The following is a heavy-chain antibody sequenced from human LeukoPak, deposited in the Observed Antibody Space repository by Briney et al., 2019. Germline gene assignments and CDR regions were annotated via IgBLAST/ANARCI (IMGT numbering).Heavy chain of an antibody. CDR3: AKRSIAATNTYYFDY. V-gene: IGHV5-51*01. D-gene: IGHD6-13*01. J-gene: IGHJ4*02. CDR2: IYPGDSDT. Sequence: GESLKIPCKGSGYSFTSYWIAWVRQMPGKGLEWMGIIYPGDSDTRYSPSFQGQVTISADKSISTAYLQWSSLKASDTAMYYCAKRSIAATNTYYFDYWGQGTLVTVSS. CDR1: GYSFTSYW.